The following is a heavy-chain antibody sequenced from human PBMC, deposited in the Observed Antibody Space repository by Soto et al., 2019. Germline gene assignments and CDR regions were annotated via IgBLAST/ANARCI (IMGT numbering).Heavy chain of an antibody. D-gene: IGHD3-10*01. V-gene: IGHV4-4*02. Sequence: SETLSLTCAVSGGSISSSNWWSWVRQPPGKGLEWIGEIYHSGSTNYNPSLKSRVTISVDKSKNQFSLKLSSVTAADTAVYYCARGPDKPSVGYYFDYWGQGTLVTVSS. CDR1: GGSISSSNW. CDR2: IYHSGST. CDR3: ARGPDKPSVGYYFDY. J-gene: IGHJ4*02.